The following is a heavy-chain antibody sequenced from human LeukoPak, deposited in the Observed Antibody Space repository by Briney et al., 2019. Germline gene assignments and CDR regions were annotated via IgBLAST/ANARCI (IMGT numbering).Heavy chain of an antibody. J-gene: IGHJ4*02. Sequence: GGSLRLSCAASGFTFHNYAIHWVRQAPGKGLEWVSLTSGDGITTYFADSVKGRFTISRDNSISSLFLQMNSLRTEDTALYYCARDHVYGGADYWGQGTLVTVSS. CDR1: GFTFHNYA. V-gene: IGHV3-43*02. CDR3: ARDHVYGGADY. D-gene: IGHD5/OR15-5a*01. CDR2: TSGDGITT.